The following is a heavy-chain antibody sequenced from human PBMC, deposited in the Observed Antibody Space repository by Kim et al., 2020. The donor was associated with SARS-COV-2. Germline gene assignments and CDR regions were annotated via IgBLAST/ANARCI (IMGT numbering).Heavy chain of an antibody. Sequence: SETLSLTCTVSGGSISSYYWSWIRQPPGKGLEWIGYIYYSGSTNYNPSFKSRVTISVDTSKNQFSLKLSSVTAADTAVYYCARLSVHPYDAFDIWGQGTMVTVSS. CDR3: ARLSVHPYDAFDI. D-gene: IGHD3-3*01. CDR2: IYYSGST. J-gene: IGHJ3*02. V-gene: IGHV4-59*13. CDR1: GGSISSYY.